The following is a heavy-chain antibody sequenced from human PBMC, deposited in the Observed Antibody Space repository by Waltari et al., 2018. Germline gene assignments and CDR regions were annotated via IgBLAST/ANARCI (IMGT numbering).Heavy chain of an antibody. CDR1: GYSFTSYW. J-gene: IGHJ4*02. CDR3: ARRASPERWLQTGFFDY. V-gene: IGHV5-51*01. Sequence: EVQLVQSGAEVKKPGESLKISCKGSGYSFTSYWIGWVRQMPGKGLEWMGIIDPGDSETRYIPSFQGQVTISADKSISTAYLQWRSLKASDTAMYYVARRASPERWLQTGFFDYWGQGTLVTVSS. CDR2: IDPGDSET. D-gene: IGHD5-12*01.